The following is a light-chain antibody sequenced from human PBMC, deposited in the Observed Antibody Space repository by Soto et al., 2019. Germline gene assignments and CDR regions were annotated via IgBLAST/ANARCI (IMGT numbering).Light chain of an antibody. CDR3: QQYNNWPPWT. CDR2: HAS. CDR1: QSVSAK. Sequence: EIVMTQSPATVSVSPGERATLSCGATQSVSAKLAWYQQKPGQAPRLLIYHASARATGIPARFSGSGSGTEFTLTISGLQSEDFAVYYCQQYNNWPPWTFGQGTKVEIK. V-gene: IGKV3-15*01. J-gene: IGKJ1*01.